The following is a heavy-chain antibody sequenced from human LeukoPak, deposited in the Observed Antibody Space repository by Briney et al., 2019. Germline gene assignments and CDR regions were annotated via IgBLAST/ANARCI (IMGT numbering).Heavy chain of an antibody. V-gene: IGHV3-23*01. Sequence: GGSLRLSCAASGFTFSSYAMRWVRQAPGKGLEWVSSMSGSGGSTYYADSVKGRFTISRDDSKNTLYLQMNSLRAEDTAVYYCARAVTVVTPFDYWGQGTLVTVSS. CDR3: ARAVTVVTPFDY. CDR2: MSGSGGST. J-gene: IGHJ4*02. CDR1: GFTFSSYA. D-gene: IGHD4-23*01.